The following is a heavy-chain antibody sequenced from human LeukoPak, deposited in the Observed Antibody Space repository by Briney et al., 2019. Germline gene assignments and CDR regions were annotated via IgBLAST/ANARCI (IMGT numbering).Heavy chain of an antibody. CDR1: GFTFSNFW. Sequence: PGGSLRLSCAASGFTFSNFWMSWVRQAPGKGLEWVANIKPEGSEKYYVDSVKGRFTISRDNAKNSLHLQMNSLRAEDTAVYYCTRNRGLDVWGQGTTVTVSS. CDR3: TRNRGLDV. J-gene: IGHJ6*02. V-gene: IGHV3-7*01. D-gene: IGHD6-25*01. CDR2: IKPEGSEK.